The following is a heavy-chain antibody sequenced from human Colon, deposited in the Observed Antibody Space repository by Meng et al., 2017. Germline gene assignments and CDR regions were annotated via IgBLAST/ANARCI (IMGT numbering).Heavy chain of an antibody. CDR3: AREGAVVTAIGGGYFDY. D-gene: IGHD2-21*02. CDR2: ISTNTRYI. CDR1: GCTLTGYS. V-gene: IGHV3-21*02. J-gene: IGHJ4*02. Sequence: EVQLVESGGGLVKPGGSLRLSCAASGCTLTGYSMNWVRQGPGKGLEWVSSISTNTRYIYYADSVKGRFTVSRDNAKNSLYLQMNSLRAEDTAVYYCAREGAVVTAIGGGYFDYWGQGILVTVSS.